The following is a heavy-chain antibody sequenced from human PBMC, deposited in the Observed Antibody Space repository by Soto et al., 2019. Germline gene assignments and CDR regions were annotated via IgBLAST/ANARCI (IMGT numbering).Heavy chain of an antibody. CDR2: IYYSGST. CDR1: GGSISSSSYY. CDR3: ARHDWNGVDY. D-gene: IGHD1-1*01. J-gene: IGHJ4*02. Sequence: QLQLQESGPGLVKPSETLSLTCTVSGGSISSSSYYWGWIRQPPGKGLEWIGSIYYSGSTYYNPSLQRRVPISVDTSKNQFSLKLSSVTAADTAVYYCARHDWNGVDYWGQGTLVTVSS. V-gene: IGHV4-39*01.